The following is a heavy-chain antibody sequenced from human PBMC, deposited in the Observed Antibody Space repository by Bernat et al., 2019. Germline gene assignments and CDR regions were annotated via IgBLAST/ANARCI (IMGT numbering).Heavy chain of an antibody. J-gene: IGHJ3*02. CDR1: GGSISSGDYY. D-gene: IGHD3-22*01. CDR2: IYYSGST. CDR3: ARDGYYDSSGRINDAFDI. Sequence: QVQLQESGPGLVKPSQTLSLTCTVSGGSISSGDYYWSWIRQPPGKGLEWIGYIYYSGSTYYNPSLKSRVTISVDTSKNQFSLKLSSVTVADTAVYYCARDGYYDSSGRINDAFDIWGQGTMVTVSS. V-gene: IGHV4-30-4*01.